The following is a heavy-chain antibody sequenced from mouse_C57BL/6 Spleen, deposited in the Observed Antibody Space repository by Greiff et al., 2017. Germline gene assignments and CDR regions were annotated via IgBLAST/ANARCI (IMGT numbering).Heavy chain of an antibody. CDR2: ISDGGSYT. J-gene: IGHJ2*01. V-gene: IGHV5-4*03. CDR1: GFTFSSYA. Sequence: EVKLMESGGGLVKPGGSLKLSCAASGFTFSSYAMSWVRQTPEKRLEWVATISDGGSYTYYPDNVKGRFTISRDNAKNNLYLQMSHLKSEDTAMYYCARNYDYFDHWGQGTTLTVSS. CDR3: ARNYDYFDH. D-gene: IGHD2-4*01.